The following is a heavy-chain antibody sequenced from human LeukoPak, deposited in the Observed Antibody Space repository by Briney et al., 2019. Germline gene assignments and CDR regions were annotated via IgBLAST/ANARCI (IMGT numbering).Heavy chain of an antibody. CDR3: ARGPPFDY. V-gene: IGHV4-4*07. Sequence: SETLSLTCTVSNGPINNYYWAWIRQPDGKGLEWIGRIYSSGGTNYNPSLESRVSMSVDMSQNHFSLKVKSVTAADTAMYYCARGPPFDYWGQGILVTVSS. J-gene: IGHJ4*02. CDR1: NGPINNYY. CDR2: IYSSGGT.